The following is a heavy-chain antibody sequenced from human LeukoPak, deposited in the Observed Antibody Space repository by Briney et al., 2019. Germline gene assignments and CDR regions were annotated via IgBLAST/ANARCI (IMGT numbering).Heavy chain of an antibody. CDR2: IKQDGSEK. CDR1: GFTFSNYW. Sequence: GGSLRLSCAASGFTFSNYWMSWVRQAPGKGLEWVANIKQDGSEKYYVDSVKGRFTISRDNAKNSLYLQMNSLRAEDTAVYYCARADYDFWSGTISMDVWGKGTTVTVSS. CDR3: ARADYDFWSGTISMDV. J-gene: IGHJ6*03. V-gene: IGHV3-7*01. D-gene: IGHD3-3*01.